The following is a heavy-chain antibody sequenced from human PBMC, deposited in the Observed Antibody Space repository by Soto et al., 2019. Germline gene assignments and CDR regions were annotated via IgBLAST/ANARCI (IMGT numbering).Heavy chain of an antibody. D-gene: IGHD2-2*01. J-gene: IGHJ4*02. CDR2: INHSGST. CDR1: GGSFSGYY. Sequence: QVQLQQWGAGLLKPSETLSLTCAVYGGSFSGYYWSWIRQPPGKGLEWIGEINHSGSTNYNPSLKSRVTISVDTSKNQFSLKLSSVTAADTAVYYCARGVSCSSTSCYEDYWGQGTLVTVSS. V-gene: IGHV4-34*01. CDR3: ARGVSCSSTSCYEDY.